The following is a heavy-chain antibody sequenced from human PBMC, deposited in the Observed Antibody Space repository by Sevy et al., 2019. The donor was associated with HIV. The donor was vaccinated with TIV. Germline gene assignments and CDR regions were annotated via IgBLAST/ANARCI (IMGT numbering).Heavy chain of an antibody. CDR1: GFTVNSNY. CDR3: ARGKSGYGYALNY. Sequence: GGSLRLSCAASGFTVNSNYMTWVRQAPGKGLEGVSVIHSDDTTYHADSVKDRFTISRDNFKNTLYLHMGGLRAEDTAVYYCARGKSGYGYALNYWGQGTLVTVSS. J-gene: IGHJ4*02. CDR2: IHSDDTT. V-gene: IGHV3-66*01. D-gene: IGHD5-18*01.